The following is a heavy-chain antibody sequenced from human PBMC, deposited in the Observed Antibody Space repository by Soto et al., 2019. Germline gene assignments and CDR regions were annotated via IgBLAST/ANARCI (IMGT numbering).Heavy chain of an antibody. CDR1: GYIFTSYY. CDR3: PKSKTWYDWCSRFFDY. J-gene: IGHJ4*02. V-gene: IGHV1-46*01. CDR2: INPSGGST. Sequence: ASVKVSCKASGYIFTSYYMHWVRQAPGQGLEWMGIINPSGGSTSYSQKFQGRVTMTRDTSTSTVYMELSSLRSEGTAVYYCPKSKTWYDWCSRFFDYWGQGTLVTVSS. D-gene: IGHD1-1*01.